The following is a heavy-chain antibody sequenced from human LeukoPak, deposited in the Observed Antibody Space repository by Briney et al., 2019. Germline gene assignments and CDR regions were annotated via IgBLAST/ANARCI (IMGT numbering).Heavy chain of an antibody. D-gene: IGHD3-10*01. CDR3: ARDLIGRYTFDY. CDR1: NFTFRTYS. V-gene: IGHV3-48*01. CDR2: ISSGGGVT. Sequence: PGGSLRLSCGASNFTFRTYSMIWARQTAGTGLEWISYISSGGGVTHYADSVKGRFTISRDNSKNTVDLQLNSLRAEDTAVYYCARDLIGRYTFDYCGQGTLVTVSS. J-gene: IGHJ4*02.